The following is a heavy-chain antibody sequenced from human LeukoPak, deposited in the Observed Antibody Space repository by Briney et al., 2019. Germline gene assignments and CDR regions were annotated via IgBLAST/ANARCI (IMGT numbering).Heavy chain of an antibody. CDR2: IYYSGST. J-gene: IGHJ5*02. V-gene: IGHV4-59*01. CDR3: ARTDIVATMWDPGWFDP. CDR1: GGSISSYY. D-gene: IGHD5-12*01. Sequence: SETLSLTCTVSGGSISSYYWSWIRQPPGKGLEWIGYIYYSGSTNYNPSLKSRVTISVDTSENQFSLKLSSVTAADTAVYYCARTDIVATMWDPGWFDPWGQGTLVTVSS.